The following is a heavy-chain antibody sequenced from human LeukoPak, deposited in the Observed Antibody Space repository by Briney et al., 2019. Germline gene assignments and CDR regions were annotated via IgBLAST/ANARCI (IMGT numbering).Heavy chain of an antibody. V-gene: IGHV3-7*01. CDR1: GFTFSSYS. CDR2: IKEDGSDK. CDR3: ARGGDVGTVDY. Sequence: GGSLRLSCAASGFTFSSYSMNWVRQAPGKGLEWVANIKEDGSDKYYVDSVKGRFTISRDNAKNSLYLQMNSLRVEDTADYYCARGGDVGTVDYWGQGTLVTVSS. J-gene: IGHJ4*02. D-gene: IGHD2-21*02.